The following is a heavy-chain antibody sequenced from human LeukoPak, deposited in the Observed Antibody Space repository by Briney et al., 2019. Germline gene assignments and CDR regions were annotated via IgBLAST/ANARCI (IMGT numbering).Heavy chain of an antibody. J-gene: IGHJ4*02. CDR1: GGSISSYY. V-gene: IGHV4-59*01. CDR3: ARGVYIAAAQYAY. D-gene: IGHD6-13*01. Sequence: RPSETLFLTCTVSGGSISSYYWSWIRQPPGKGLEWIGYIYYSGTTNYNPSLKSRVTISVDTSKNQFSLKLSSVTAADTAVYYCARGVYIAAAQYAYWGQGTLVTVYS. CDR2: IYYSGTT.